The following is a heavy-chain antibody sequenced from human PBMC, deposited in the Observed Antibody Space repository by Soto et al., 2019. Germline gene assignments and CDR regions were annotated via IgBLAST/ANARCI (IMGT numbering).Heavy chain of an antibody. CDR2: ISSSSSTI. V-gene: IGHV3-48*02. D-gene: IGHD3-22*01. CDR1: GFTFSSYS. CDR3: ARDRYYYASSGYFYLGY. J-gene: IGHJ4*02. Sequence: LRLSCAASGFTFSSYSMNWVRQAPGEGLEWVSYISSSSSTIYYADSVKGRFTISRDNAKNSLYLQMNSLRDEDTAVYYCARDRYYYASSGYFYLGYWGQGTLVTVSS.